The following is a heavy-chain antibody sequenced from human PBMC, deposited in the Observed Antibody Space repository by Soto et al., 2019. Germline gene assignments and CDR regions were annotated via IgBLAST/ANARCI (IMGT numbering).Heavy chain of an antibody. CDR2: ISGSGGST. J-gene: IGHJ5*02. CDR3: AKDPKDPAAMNWFDP. Sequence: GGSLRLSCAASGFTFSDYYMSWIRQAPGKGLEWVSAISGSGGSTYYADSVKGRFTISRDNSKNTLYLQMNSLRAGDTAVYYCAKDPKDPAAMNWFDPWGQGTLVTVSS. V-gene: IGHV3-23*01. D-gene: IGHD2-2*01. CDR1: GFTFSDYY.